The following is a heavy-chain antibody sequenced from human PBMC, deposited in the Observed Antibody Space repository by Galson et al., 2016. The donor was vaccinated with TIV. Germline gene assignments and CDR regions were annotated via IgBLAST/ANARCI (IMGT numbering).Heavy chain of an antibody. CDR1: GYSITNNHY. D-gene: IGHD1-1*01. V-gene: IGHV4-38-2*01. CDR3: ARMTRTTIPDTEYYFDY. J-gene: IGHJ4*02. Sequence: SETLSLTCAVSGYSITNNHYWGWIRQPPGKGLEWIASIYHNGDKYYKWSLKSRFAITVDPSKKQFSLKRSSVTAADTAVYYCARMTRTTIPDTEYYFDYWGQGMVVTVSS. CDR2: IYHNGDK.